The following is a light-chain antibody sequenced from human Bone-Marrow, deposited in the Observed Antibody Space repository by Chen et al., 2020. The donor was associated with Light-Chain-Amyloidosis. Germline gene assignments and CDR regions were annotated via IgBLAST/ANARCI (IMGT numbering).Light chain of an antibody. CDR2: DVS. V-gene: IGLV2-23*02. Sequence: QSALTQPASVSGSPGQSITISCTGASGDVGSYNLVSWYQQHPGKAPTLMIYDVSKRPSGVSIRFSGSKSGNTASLTISGLQAEDEADYYCCSYGGSRTTYVVGSGTKVIVL. CDR3: CSYGGSRTTYV. CDR1: SGDVGSYNL. J-gene: IGLJ1*01.